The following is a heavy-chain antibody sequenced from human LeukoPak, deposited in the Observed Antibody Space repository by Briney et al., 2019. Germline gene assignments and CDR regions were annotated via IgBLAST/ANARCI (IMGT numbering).Heavy chain of an antibody. J-gene: IGHJ6*02. Sequence: SETLSLTCAVYGGSFSGYYWSWIRQPPGKGLEWIGEINHSGSTNYNPSLKSRVTISVDTSKNQFSLKLSSVTAADTAVYYCARQGYDILTGAYYGMDVWGQGTTVTVSS. CDR2: INHSGST. V-gene: IGHV4-34*01. CDR1: GGSFSGYY. D-gene: IGHD3-9*01. CDR3: ARQGYDILTGAYYGMDV.